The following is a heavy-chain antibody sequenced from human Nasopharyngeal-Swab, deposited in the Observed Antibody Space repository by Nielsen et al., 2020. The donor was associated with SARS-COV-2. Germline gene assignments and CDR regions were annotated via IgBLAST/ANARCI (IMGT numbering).Heavy chain of an antibody. J-gene: IGHJ4*02. CDR2: INHSGST. CDR3: ATSIAARPGSDFDY. V-gene: IGHV4-34*01. Sequence: SRQGPGKGLEWIGEINHSGSTNYNPSLKSRVTISVDTSKNQFSLKLSSVTAADTAVYYCATSIAARPGSDFDYWGQGTLVTVSS. D-gene: IGHD6-6*01.